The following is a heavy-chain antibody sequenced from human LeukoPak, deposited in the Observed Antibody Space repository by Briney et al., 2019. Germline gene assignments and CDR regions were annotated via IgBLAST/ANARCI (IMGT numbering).Heavy chain of an antibody. V-gene: IGHV1-46*01. CDR3: ASSSPQGRGYCSSTSCYTYDY. Sequence: ASVKVSCKASGYTFTSYYMHWVRQAPGQGLEWMGIINPSGGSTGYAQKFQGRVTMTRDMSTSTVYMELSSLRSEDTAVYYCASSSPQGRGYCSSTSCYTYDYWGQGTLVTVSS. CDR2: INPSGGST. D-gene: IGHD2-2*02. CDR1: GYTFTSYY. J-gene: IGHJ4*02.